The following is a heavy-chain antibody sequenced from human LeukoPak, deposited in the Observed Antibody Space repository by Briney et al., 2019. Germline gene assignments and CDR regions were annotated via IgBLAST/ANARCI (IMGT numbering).Heavy chain of an antibody. CDR3: ARALPPDSSGYYSDY. Sequence: ASVKVSCKASGYTFTVYYMHWVRQAPGQGREWMGWINPNSGGTNYAQKFQGRVTMTRDTSISTAYMELSRLRSDDTAVYYCARALPPDSSGYYSDYWGQGTLVTVSS. V-gene: IGHV1-2*02. CDR1: GYTFTVYY. D-gene: IGHD3-22*01. J-gene: IGHJ4*02. CDR2: INPNSGGT.